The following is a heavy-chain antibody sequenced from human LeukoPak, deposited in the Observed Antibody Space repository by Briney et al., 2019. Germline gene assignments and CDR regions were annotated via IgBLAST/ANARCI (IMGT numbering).Heavy chain of an antibody. Sequence: ASVKVSRKASGYTFTGYYMHWVRQAPGQGLEWMGWINPNSGGTNYAQKFQGRVTMTRDTSISTAYMELSRLRSDDTAVYYCARDVEAAAGTKLDYWGQGTLVTVSS. V-gene: IGHV1-2*02. CDR2: INPNSGGT. CDR1: GYTFTGYY. D-gene: IGHD6-13*01. CDR3: ARDVEAAAGTKLDY. J-gene: IGHJ4*02.